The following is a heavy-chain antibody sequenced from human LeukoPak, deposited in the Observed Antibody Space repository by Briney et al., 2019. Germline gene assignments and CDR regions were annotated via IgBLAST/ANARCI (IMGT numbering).Heavy chain of an antibody. D-gene: IGHD3-10*01. Sequence: SATLSLTCTVSGGSISSHYWSWIRQPPGKGLEWIGYIYYSGSTNYNPSLKSRVTISVDTSKNQFSLKLSSVTAADTAVYYCARESYPANFDYWGQGTLVTVSS. CDR1: GGSISSHY. V-gene: IGHV4-59*11. CDR2: IYYSGST. J-gene: IGHJ4*02. CDR3: ARESYPANFDY.